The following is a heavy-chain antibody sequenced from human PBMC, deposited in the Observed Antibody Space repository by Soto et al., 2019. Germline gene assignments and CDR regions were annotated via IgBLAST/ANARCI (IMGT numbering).Heavy chain of an antibody. CDR1: GFTFSRYC. Sequence: GSLRLSCAVSGFTFSRYCMAWVRQAPGKGLEWVANIKADGSEKYYVDSVKGRFTISRDNARNSLYLQMNSLRAEDTALYYWARDTSWRVNYCKRCSHSTLGPSLWAGGSKSSSNRHCSWS. D-gene: IGHD2-2*01. CDR3: ARDTSWRVNYCKRCSHSTLGPSLWAGGSKSSSNRHCS. CDR2: IKADGSEK. J-gene: IGHJ5*01. V-gene: IGHV3-7*01.